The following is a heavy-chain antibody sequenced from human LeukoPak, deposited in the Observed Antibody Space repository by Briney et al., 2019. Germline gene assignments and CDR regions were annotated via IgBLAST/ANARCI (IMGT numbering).Heavy chain of an antibody. CDR2: IWADETNR. V-gene: IGHV3-33*01. Sequence: RPLRLSCAASGFTFSTYAMHWVRQAPGKGLEWVAVIWADETNRYYADSVKGRFTISKDNSKNTLFLQMNSLRAEDTAVYYCAGDRGAAPFDPWGQGTLVTVSS. CDR3: AGDRGAAPFDP. J-gene: IGHJ5*02. D-gene: IGHD6-13*01. CDR1: GFTFSTYA.